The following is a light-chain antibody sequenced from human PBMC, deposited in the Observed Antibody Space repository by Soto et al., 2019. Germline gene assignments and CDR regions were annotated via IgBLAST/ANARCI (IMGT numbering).Light chain of an antibody. Sequence: DIQMTQSPTSLSASVGDRATITCRASQDIRNFVAWYQQKPGKAPKLLIYAASTLQSGVPSRFSGSGSGTHFTLTINLIQNEDCDTFFCQKYSSGPVFGPGTKVEIK. CDR2: AAS. CDR1: QDIRNF. CDR3: QKYSSGPV. J-gene: IGKJ3*01. V-gene: IGKV1-27*01.